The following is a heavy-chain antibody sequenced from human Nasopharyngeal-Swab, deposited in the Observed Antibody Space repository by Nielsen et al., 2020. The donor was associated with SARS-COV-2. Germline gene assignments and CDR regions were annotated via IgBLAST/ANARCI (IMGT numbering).Heavy chain of an antibody. D-gene: IGHD3-22*01. V-gene: IGHV3-9*01. Sequence: SLKISCAASGFTLDDYAMHWVRQAPGKGLEWVSGISWNSGSIGYADSVKGRFTISRDNAKNSLYLQMNSLRAGDTALYYCANLYYYDSSGYPGGDYWGQGTLVTVSS. CDR3: ANLYYYDSSGYPGGDY. CDR1: GFTLDDYA. J-gene: IGHJ4*02. CDR2: ISWNSGSI.